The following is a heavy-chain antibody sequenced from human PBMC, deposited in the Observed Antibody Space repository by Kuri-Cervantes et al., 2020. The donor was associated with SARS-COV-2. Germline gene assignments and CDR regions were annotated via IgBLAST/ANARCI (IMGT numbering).Heavy chain of an antibody. D-gene: IGHD3-10*01. J-gene: IGHJ5*02. CDR1: GFTFSSYA. Sequence: GESLKISCAASGFTFSSYAMSWVRQAPGKGLEWVSLITGSGDNTYYADSVRGRFTISRDNPRNTLYLQMNSLRTEDTAVYYCAKGGPMVRGEIRNNWFDPWGQGTLVTVSS. CDR2: ITGSGDNT. V-gene: IGHV3-23*01. CDR3: AKGGPMVRGEIRNNWFDP.